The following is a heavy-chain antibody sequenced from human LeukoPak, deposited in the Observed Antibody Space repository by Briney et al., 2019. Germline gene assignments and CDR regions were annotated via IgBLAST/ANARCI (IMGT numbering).Heavy chain of an antibody. CDR2: ISGSGGDT. CDR1: GFTFSNYA. J-gene: IGHJ4*02. CDR3: AKAMYYYGSGSSPLDY. Sequence: GGSLRLSCAASGFTFSNYAMSWVRQTPGKGLEWVSAISGSGGDTYYADSVKGRFTISRDNSKNTLYLQMNSLRAEDTAVYYCAKAMYYYGSGSSPLDYWGQGTLVTVSS. D-gene: IGHD3-10*01. V-gene: IGHV3-23*01.